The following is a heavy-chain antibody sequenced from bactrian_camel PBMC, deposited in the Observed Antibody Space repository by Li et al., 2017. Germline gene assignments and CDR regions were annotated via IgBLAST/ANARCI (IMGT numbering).Heavy chain of an antibody. Sequence: QLVESGGGSVQAGGSLRLSCTVSGYTYSSYCMGWFREAPGKEREAVARIWGDARSEYTDSVKGRFTITRNNRDNILYLYMNDLKPEDTAVYYCGWDCVGEGYQTLGQGTQVTVS. CDR1: GYTYSSYC. J-gene: IGHJ4*01. D-gene: IGHD3*01. V-gene: IGHV3S55*01. CDR2: IWGDARS.